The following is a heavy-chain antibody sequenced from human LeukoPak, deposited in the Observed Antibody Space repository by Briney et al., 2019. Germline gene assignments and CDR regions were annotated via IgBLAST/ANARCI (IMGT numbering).Heavy chain of an antibody. CDR2: INHSGST. J-gene: IGHJ4*02. D-gene: IGHD5-12*01. Sequence: SETLSLTCAVYGGSFSGYYWSWIRQPPGKGLEWIGEINHSGSTNYNPSLKSRVTISVDTSKNQFSLKLSSVTAADAAVYYCARGVASRYWGQGTLVTVSS. V-gene: IGHV4-34*01. CDR3: ARGVASRY. CDR1: GGSFSGYY.